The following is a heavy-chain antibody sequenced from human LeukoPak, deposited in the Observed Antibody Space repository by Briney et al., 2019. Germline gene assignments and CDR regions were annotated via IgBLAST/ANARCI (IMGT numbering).Heavy chain of an antibody. CDR1: GGTFSSYA. D-gene: IGHD6-6*01. V-gene: IGHV1-69*05. Sequence: SVKVSCKASGGTFSSYAISWVRQAPGQGLEWMGRIIPIFGTANYAQKFQGRVTIATDESTSTAYMELSSLRSEDTAVECWAGGRSSRSSGGVDYWGQGTLVTVSS. CDR2: IIPIFGTA. J-gene: IGHJ4*02. CDR3: AGGRSSRSSGGVDY.